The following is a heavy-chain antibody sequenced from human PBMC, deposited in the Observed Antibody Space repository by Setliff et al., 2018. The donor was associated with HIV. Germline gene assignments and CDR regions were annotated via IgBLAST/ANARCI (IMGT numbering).Heavy chain of an antibody. J-gene: IGHJ6*03. CDR3: AKHECSGGCYYYMDV. CDR2: ISAYNGNT. D-gene: IGHD2-15*01. CDR1: GYTFGSHG. Sequence: ASVKVSCKTSGYTFGSHGISWVRQAPGQGLEWMGWISAYNGNTNYAQKFQGRVTMTRDTSTNTAYMELRSLRSDDTAVYYCAKHECSGGCYYYMDVWGKGIMVTVSS. V-gene: IGHV1-18*01.